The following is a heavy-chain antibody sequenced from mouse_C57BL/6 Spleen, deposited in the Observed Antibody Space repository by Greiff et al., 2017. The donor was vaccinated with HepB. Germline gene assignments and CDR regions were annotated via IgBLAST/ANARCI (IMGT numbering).Heavy chain of an antibody. D-gene: IGHD1-1*01. CDR3: ARRGVVAYYYAMDY. CDR2: IWSGGST. V-gene: IGHV2-2*01. CDR1: GFSLTSYG. Sequence: QVQLKESGPGLVQPSQSLSITCTVSGFSLTSYGVHWVRQSPGKGLEWLGVIWSGGSTDYNAAFISRLSISKDNSKSQVFFKMNSLQADDTAIYYCARRGVVAYYYAMDYWGQGTSVTVSS. J-gene: IGHJ4*01.